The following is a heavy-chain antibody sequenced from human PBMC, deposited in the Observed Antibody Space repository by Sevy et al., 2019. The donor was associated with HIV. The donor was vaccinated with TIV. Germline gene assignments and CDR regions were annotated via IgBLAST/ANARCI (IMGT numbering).Heavy chain of an antibody. CDR1: GFTFSAYY. CDR3: ARSRSNYGDYYFDY. V-gene: IGHV3-11*06. CDR2: ISGAGTYT. Sequence: GGSLRLSCAASGFTFSAYYMTWICQAPGKGLEWVSYISGAGTYTNYVESVKGRFTISRDNSKNSLYLQMNSLRAEDTAVYFCARSRSNYGDYYFDYWGQGILVTVSS. D-gene: IGHD4-17*01. J-gene: IGHJ4*02.